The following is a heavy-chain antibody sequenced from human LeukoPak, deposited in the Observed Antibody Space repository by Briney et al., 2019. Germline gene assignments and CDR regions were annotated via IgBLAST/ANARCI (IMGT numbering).Heavy chain of an antibody. D-gene: IGHD1-26*01. Sequence: PGGSLRLSCAASGFTFDDYAMHWVRQAPGKGLEWVSGISWNSGSIGYADSVKGRFTISRDNAKNSLYVQMNSLRAEDTALYYCAKDMYGGSYLGWFDPWGQGTLVTVSS. CDR1: GFTFDDYA. CDR3: AKDMYGGSYLGWFDP. V-gene: IGHV3-9*01. J-gene: IGHJ5*02. CDR2: ISWNSGSI.